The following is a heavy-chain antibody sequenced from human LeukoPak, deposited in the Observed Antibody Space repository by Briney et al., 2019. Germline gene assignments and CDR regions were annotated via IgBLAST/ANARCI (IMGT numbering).Heavy chain of an antibody. CDR3: ARDRGTDGSDQLDP. J-gene: IGHJ5*02. D-gene: IGHD5-24*01. CDR2: ICSSGTT. Sequence: SETQSLTCTVSGGSIRTYCWIWIRQADGKGQEWIGRICSSGTTTYNPSLKSRVIMSLDMSNNHFSLILTSVTASDTAVYYCARDRGTDGSDQLDPWGQGILVTVSS. CDR1: GGSIRTYC. V-gene: IGHV4-4*07.